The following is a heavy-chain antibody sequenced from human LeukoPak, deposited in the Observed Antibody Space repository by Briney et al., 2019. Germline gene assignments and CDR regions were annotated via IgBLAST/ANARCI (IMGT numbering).Heavy chain of an antibody. CDR2: INAGNGNT. D-gene: IGHD4-17*01. CDR1: GYTFTSYA. Sequence: ASVKVSCKASGYTFTSYAMHWVRQAPGQRLEWMGRINAGNGNTKYSQKFQGRVTITRDTSASTAYMELRSLRSDDTAVYYCARVQDYGDFFDYWGQGTLVSVSS. V-gene: IGHV1-3*01. J-gene: IGHJ4*02. CDR3: ARVQDYGDFFDY.